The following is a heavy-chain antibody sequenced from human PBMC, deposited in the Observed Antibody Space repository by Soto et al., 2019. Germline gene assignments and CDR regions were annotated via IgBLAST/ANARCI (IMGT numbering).Heavy chain of an antibody. CDR3: AREDYSNFDY. CDR1: GFTFSSYS. J-gene: IGHJ4*02. CDR2: ISSSSSYI. Sequence: GGSLRLSCAASGFTFSSYSMNWVRQAPGKGLEWVSSISSSSSYIYSADSVKGRFTISRDNAKNSLYLQMNSLRAEDTAVYYCAREDYSNFDYWGQGTLVTVSS. V-gene: IGHV3-21*01. D-gene: IGHD4-4*01.